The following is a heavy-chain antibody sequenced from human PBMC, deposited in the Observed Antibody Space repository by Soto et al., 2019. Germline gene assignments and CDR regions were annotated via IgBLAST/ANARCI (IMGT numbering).Heavy chain of an antibody. CDR3: TRRSEYDSGGYYYAYDY. D-gene: IGHD3-22*01. J-gene: IGHJ4*02. CDR1: GFTFSDSA. CDR2: IRSKANNFAT. Sequence: QPGGSLRLSCAASGFTFSDSAMHWVRQASGKGLEWLGRIRSKANNFATAYAASVKGRFTISRDDAKNTVYLQMNSLNSEDTAVYYCTRRSEYDSGGYYYAYDYWGQGTLVTVSS. V-gene: IGHV3-73*01.